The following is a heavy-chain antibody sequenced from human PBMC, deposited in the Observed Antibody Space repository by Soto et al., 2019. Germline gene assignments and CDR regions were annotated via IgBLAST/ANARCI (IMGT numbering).Heavy chain of an antibody. V-gene: IGHV3-30*18. Sequence: GGSLRLSCVASGFTFSSYCMHWVRQAPGKGLEWVAVISYDGSNKYYADSVKGRFTISRDNSKNTLYLQMNSLRAEDTAVYYCAKVGATAPNYYYYGMDVWGQGTTVTVPS. D-gene: IGHD1-26*01. CDR3: AKVGATAPNYYYYGMDV. J-gene: IGHJ6*02. CDR2: ISYDGSNK. CDR1: GFTFSSYC.